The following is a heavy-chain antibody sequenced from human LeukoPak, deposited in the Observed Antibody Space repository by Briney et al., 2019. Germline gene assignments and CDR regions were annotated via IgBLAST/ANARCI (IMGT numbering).Heavy chain of an antibody. J-gene: IGHJ4*02. Sequence: GASVKVSCKASGYTFTTYDISWVRQAPGQGLEWMGWINTHAGSTKYVQNLQGRVTMTTDTSTSTAYMELRSLGSDDTAVYYCARGPGGCSGGSCYHDYWGQGNLVIVSS. CDR1: GYTFTTYD. CDR2: INTHAGST. D-gene: IGHD2-15*01. V-gene: IGHV1-18*01. CDR3: ARGPGGCSGGSCYHDY.